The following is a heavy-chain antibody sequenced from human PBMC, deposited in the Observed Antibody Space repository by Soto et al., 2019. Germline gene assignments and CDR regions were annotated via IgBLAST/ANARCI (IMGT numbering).Heavy chain of an antibody. Sequence: GGSLRLSCAAAGLTFTNYPMSWVRQAPGKGLEWVSVISGSGDSTYYAESVKGRFTISRDNSKNTLYLQMNSVGAEDTAVYYSASRNNEEGGGYYFGYYFAFWGQETLVPVPS. V-gene: IGHV3-23*01. D-gene: IGHD3-3*01. J-gene: IGHJ4*02. CDR2: ISGSGDST. CDR3: ASRNNEEGGGYYFGYYFAF. CDR1: GLTFTNYP.